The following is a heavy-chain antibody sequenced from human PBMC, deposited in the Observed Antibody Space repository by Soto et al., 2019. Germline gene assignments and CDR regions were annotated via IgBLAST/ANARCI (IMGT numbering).Heavy chain of an antibody. Sequence: EVQLVESGGGLVQPGRSLRLSCAASGFTFDDYAMHWVRQAPGKGLEWVSGISWNSGSIGYADSVKGRFTISRDNAKNSLYLQINSLRAEDTAFYYCAKSVPYDFWSGHIWFDPWGQGTLVTVSS. CDR3: AKSVPYDFWSGHIWFDP. J-gene: IGHJ5*02. D-gene: IGHD3-3*01. V-gene: IGHV3-9*01. CDR1: GFTFDDYA. CDR2: ISWNSGSI.